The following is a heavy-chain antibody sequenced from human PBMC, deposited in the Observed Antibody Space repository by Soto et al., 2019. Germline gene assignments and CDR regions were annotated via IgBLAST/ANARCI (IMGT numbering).Heavy chain of an antibody. CDR2: ISYDGTNK. D-gene: IGHD2-8*02. V-gene: IGHV3-30-3*01. J-gene: IGHJ4*02. CDR3: ARDPKTTGGQHWAFNYFDS. CDR1: GFRFSISP. Sequence: GGSLRLSCAASGFRFSISPMHWVRQPPGKVPEWVALISYDGTNKFYADSVKGRFTISRDNSKSTIYLHVDSLRPEDAAVYYCARDPKTTGGQHWAFNYFDSWGQGTLVTVSS.